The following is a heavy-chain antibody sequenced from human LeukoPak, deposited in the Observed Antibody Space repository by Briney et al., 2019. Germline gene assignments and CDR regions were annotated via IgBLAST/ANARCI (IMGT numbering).Heavy chain of an antibody. CDR1: SYSISSGYY. CDR2: FYHSGST. D-gene: IGHD6-19*01. J-gene: IGHJ3*02. V-gene: IGHV4-38-2*01. Sequence: SETLSLTCAVSSYSISSGYYWGWIRQPPGKGLEWIGSFYHSGSTYYNPSLKSRVTISVDTSKNQFSLNLSSVTAADTAVNYCARREAVAGIGAFDIWGRGTMVTVSS. CDR3: ARREAVAGIGAFDI.